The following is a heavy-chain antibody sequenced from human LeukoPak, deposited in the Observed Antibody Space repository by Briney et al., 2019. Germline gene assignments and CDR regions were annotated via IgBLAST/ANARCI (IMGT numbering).Heavy chain of an antibody. Sequence: ASVKVSCKASGYTFTSYYMHWVRQAPGQGLEWMGIINPSGGSTSYAQKFQGRVTMTRDTSTSTVYMELSSLRSEDTAVYYCANRLPLYSIAVAGTLDYWGQGTLVTVSS. CDR2: INPSGGST. V-gene: IGHV1-46*01. CDR1: GYTFTSYY. J-gene: IGHJ4*02. CDR3: ANRLPLYSIAVAGTLDY. D-gene: IGHD6-19*01.